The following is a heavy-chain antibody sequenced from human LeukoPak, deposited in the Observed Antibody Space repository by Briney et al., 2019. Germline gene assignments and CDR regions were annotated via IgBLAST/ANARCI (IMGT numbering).Heavy chain of an antibody. CDR3: ARHPYSDGFDI. V-gene: IGHV4-59*08. D-gene: IGHD1-1*01. CDR1: GGCISTYY. J-gene: IGHJ3*02. Sequence: PSETLSLTCTVSGGCISTYYWSWIRQPPGKGLEWIAYVYYSGHTSYNPSLKGRVTISVDTSKNQISLKLNSVTAADTAVYYCARHPYSDGFDIWGQGTMVTVSS. CDR2: VYYSGHT.